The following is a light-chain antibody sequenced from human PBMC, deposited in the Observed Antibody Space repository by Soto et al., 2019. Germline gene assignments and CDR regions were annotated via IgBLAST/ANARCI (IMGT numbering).Light chain of an antibody. CDR1: QSVISY. CDR2: DAS. CDR3: QQNSNWPIT. J-gene: IGKJ5*01. V-gene: IGKV3-11*01. Sequence: EIVLTQSPATLSLSPGERATLSCRASQSVISYLAWYQHKPGQAPRLLIYDASNRATGIPARFIGSGSGTDFTLTISSLEPEDFAVFYCQQNSNWPITFGQGTRLEIK.